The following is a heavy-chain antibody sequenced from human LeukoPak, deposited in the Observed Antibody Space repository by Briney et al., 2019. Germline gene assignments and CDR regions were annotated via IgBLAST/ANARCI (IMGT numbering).Heavy chain of an antibody. CDR2: IYSGGST. CDR1: GFTFSNYG. J-gene: IGHJ4*02. Sequence: QTGGSLRLSCAASGFTFSNYGMSWVRQAPGKGLEWVSVIYSGGSTYYADSVKGRFTISRDNSKNTLYLQMNSLRAEDTAVYYCARGGWVDYWGQGTLVTVSS. V-gene: IGHV3-66*01. CDR3: ARGGWVDY. D-gene: IGHD6-19*01.